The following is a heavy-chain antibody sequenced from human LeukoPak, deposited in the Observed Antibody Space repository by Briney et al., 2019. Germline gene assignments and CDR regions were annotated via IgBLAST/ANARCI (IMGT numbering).Heavy chain of an antibody. D-gene: IGHD6-6*01. Sequence: GGSLRLSCAASGFTFSSYAMSWVRQAPGKGLEWVSAVSRSGGSTYYADSVKGRFTISRDNSKNTLYLQMNSLRAEDTAVYYCAKVGYSSSSGWFDPWGQGTLVTVSS. J-gene: IGHJ5*02. CDR2: VSRSGGST. V-gene: IGHV3-23*01. CDR3: AKVGYSSSSGWFDP. CDR1: GFTFSSYA.